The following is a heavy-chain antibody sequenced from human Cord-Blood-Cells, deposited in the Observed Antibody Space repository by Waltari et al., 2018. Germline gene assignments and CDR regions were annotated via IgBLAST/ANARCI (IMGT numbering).Heavy chain of an antibody. V-gene: IGHV3-48*01. CDR3: ARFRGGSALGNY. J-gene: IGHJ4*02. Sequence: EVQLVESGGGLVQPGGSLRLSCAASGFTFSSYSLNWVRQAPGKGLGWVSYISSSSSTIYYADSVKGRFTISRDNAKNSLYLQMNSLRAEDTAVYYCARFRGGSALGNYWGQGTLVTVSS. CDR2: ISSSSSTI. D-gene: IGHD3-10*01. CDR1: GFTFSSYS.